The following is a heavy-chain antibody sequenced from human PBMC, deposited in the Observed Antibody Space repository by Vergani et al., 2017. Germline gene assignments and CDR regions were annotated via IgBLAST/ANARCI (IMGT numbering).Heavy chain of an antibody. D-gene: IGHD3-22*01. CDR1: GYTFTRYG. CDR3: ARDLYDSSGYYYDLGYAFDI. CDR2: ISAYNGNT. J-gene: IGHJ3*02. Sequence: QVQLVQSGAEVKKPGASVKVSCKASGYTFTRYGISWVRQAPGQGLEWMGWISAYNGNTNYAQKLQGRVTMTTDTSTSTAYMELRSLRSDDTAVYYCARDLYDSSGYYYDLGYAFDIWGQGTMVTVSS. V-gene: IGHV1-18*01.